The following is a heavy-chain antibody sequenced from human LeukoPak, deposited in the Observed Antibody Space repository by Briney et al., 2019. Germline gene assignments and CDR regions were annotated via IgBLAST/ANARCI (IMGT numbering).Heavy chain of an antibody. D-gene: IGHD3-10*01. Sequence: KPSQTLSLACTVSGGSISSGDYYWSWTRQPPGKGLEWIGYIYYSGSTYYNPSLKSRVTISVDTSKNQFSLKLSSVTAADTAVYYCARGRVVRGVIYWFDPWGQGTLVTVSS. V-gene: IGHV4-30-4*01. CDR1: GGSISSGDYY. CDR2: IYYSGST. CDR3: ARGRVVRGVIYWFDP. J-gene: IGHJ5*02.